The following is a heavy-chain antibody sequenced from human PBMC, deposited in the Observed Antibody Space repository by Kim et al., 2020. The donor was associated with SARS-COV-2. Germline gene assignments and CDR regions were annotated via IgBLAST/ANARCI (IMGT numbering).Heavy chain of an antibody. CDR3: ARGYSSSWYNPAYYFDY. J-gene: IGHJ4*02. D-gene: IGHD6-13*01. V-gene: IGHV3-30*07. Sequence: VKGRFTNSRDNSKNALYLQMNSLGAEDTAVYYCARGYSSSWYNPAYYFDYWGQGTLVTVSS.